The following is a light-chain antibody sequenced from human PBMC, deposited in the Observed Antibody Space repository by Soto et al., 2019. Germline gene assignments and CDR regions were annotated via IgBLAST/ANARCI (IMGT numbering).Light chain of an antibody. CDR2: EVS. J-gene: IGLJ1*01. CDR1: SSDVGGYNY. V-gene: IGLV2-14*01. Sequence: QSVLTQPASVSGSPGQSITISCTGTSSDVGGYNYVSWYQQHPGKAPKFMISEVSNRPSGVSNRFSGSKSGNTASLTISGLQAEDEADYYCSSYTSSSTPLVFGTGTKVTVL. CDR3: SSYTSSSTPLV.